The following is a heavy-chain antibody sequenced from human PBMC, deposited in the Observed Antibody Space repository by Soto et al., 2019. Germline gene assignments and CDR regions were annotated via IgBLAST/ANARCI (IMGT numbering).Heavy chain of an antibody. J-gene: IGHJ4*02. CDR1: GFTFSDYY. CDR2: ISSSSTYT. D-gene: IGHD1-26*01. V-gene: IGHV3-11*06. Sequence: QVQLVESGGGLVKPGGSLRLSCATSGFTFSDYYMSWVRQAPGKGLEWVSYISSSSTYTNYADSVKGRFTISRDNAKNPLYLQMNGLRAEDTAVYYCAGKQWEPSGNYYFDYWGQGTLVTVSS. CDR3: AGKQWEPSGNYYFDY.